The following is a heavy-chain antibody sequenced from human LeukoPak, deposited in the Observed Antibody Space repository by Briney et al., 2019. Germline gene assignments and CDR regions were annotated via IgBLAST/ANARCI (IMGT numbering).Heavy chain of an antibody. D-gene: IGHD3-22*01. CDR2: IYYNGNT. CDR3: ARGAYSYDSSGQFDY. Sequence: PSETLSLTCTVSGDSLSDYYWSWIRQPPEKGLEWIGYIYYNGNTDCNPSLKSRVTMSVDTSKNQFSLKLSSVTAADTAVYYCARGAYSYDSSGQFDYWGQGTLVTVSS. J-gene: IGHJ4*02. CDR1: GDSLSDYY. V-gene: IGHV4-59*01.